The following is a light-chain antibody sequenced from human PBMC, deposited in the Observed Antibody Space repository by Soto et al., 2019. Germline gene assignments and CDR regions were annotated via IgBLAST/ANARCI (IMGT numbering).Light chain of an antibody. CDR2: GAT. J-gene: IGKJ1*01. V-gene: IGKV3-20*01. CDR1: QSVGSSY. Sequence: EIVLTQSPGTLSLSPGEVATLSCRASQSVGSSYLAWFQQRPGQAPRLLIYGATSRATGIPDRFSGSGSGTDFTLTISRLEPEDFAVYYCQQYGSSPRTFGQGTKVEIK. CDR3: QQYGSSPRT.